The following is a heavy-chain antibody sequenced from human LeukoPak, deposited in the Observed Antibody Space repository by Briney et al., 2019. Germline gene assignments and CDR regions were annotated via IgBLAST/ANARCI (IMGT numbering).Heavy chain of an antibody. J-gene: IGHJ3*02. CDR3: ARDLYSSRTNDAFVI. D-gene: IGHD6-13*01. CDR2: IFYSGNT. CDR1: SYSINSNYY. Sequence: SETLSLTCSVSSYSINSNYYWGWIRQPPGKGLEWIGSIFYSGNTFYNPSLKSRVTISVGTSKIQFSLKLSSVTAADTAVYYCARDLYSSRTNDAFVIWGQGTMVTVSS. V-gene: IGHV4-38-2*02.